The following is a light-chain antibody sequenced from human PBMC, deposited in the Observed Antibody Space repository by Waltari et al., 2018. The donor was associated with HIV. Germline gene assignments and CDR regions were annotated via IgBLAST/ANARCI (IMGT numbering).Light chain of an antibody. CDR2: EVS. V-gene: IGLV2-14*01. J-gene: IGLJ3*02. Sequence: QSALTQPASVSGSPGQSITISCTGTSSDVGSYNYVSWYQQHPDKAPKLMIYEVSNRPSGVANRSSGSKSDNTASLTISGLQAEDEADYYCSSYRSSSTPLWVFGGGTKLTVL. CDR3: SSYRSSSTPLWV. CDR1: SSDVGSYNY.